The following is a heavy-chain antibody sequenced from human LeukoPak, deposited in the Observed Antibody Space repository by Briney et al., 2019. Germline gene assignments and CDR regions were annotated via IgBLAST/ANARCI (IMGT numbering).Heavy chain of an antibody. J-gene: IGHJ5*02. CDR1: GGSISSYY. Sequence: PSETLSLTCTVSGGSISSYYWSWIRQPPGKGLEWIGYIYYSGSTNYNPSLKSRVTISVDTSKNHFSLKLNSVTAADTAVYYCARDGDCSGGSCYYHNWFDPWGQGTLVTVSS. CDR3: ARDGDCSGGSCYYHNWFDP. CDR2: IYYSGST. D-gene: IGHD2-15*01. V-gene: IGHV4-59*01.